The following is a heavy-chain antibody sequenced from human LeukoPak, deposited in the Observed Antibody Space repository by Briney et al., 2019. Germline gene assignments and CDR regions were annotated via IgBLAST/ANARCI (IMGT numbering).Heavy chain of an antibody. J-gene: IGHJ4*02. CDR3: ARRLGSSADGILKYYFDY. V-gene: IGHV4-39*01. CDR2: VFYTGTT. CDR1: GVSIISSNYY. Sequence: SETLSLTCTVSGVSIISSNYYWGWFRQPPGKCLEWIASVFYTGTTRHNPSLKSRVTISVDTSKNEFSLNLSSVTAEDTAMYYCARRLGSSADGILKYYFDYWGQGTLVTVSS. D-gene: IGHD6-13*01.